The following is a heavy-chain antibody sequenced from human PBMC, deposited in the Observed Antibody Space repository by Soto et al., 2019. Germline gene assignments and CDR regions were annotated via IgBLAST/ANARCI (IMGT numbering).Heavy chain of an antibody. V-gene: IGHV4-34*01. CDR3: ARRGYSYGAGPWYFDY. D-gene: IGHD5-18*01. CDR2: INHSGST. J-gene: IGHJ4*02. CDR1: GGSFSGYY. Sequence: QVQLQQWGAGLLKPSETLSLTCAVYGGSFSGYYWSWIRQPPGKGLEWIGEINHSGSTNYNPSLKSRVTISVDTSKNQFSLKLSSVTAADTAVYYCARRGYSYGAGPWYFDYWGQGTLVTVSS.